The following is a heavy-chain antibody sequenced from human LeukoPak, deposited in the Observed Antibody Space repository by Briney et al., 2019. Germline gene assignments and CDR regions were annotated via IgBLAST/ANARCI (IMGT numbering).Heavy chain of an antibody. D-gene: IGHD2-15*01. CDR3: AREGGGSWYNAFDI. J-gene: IGHJ3*02. CDR2: ISWNSGSI. CDR1: GFTFDDYA. V-gene: IGHV3-9*01. Sequence: PGRSLRLSCAASGFTFDDYAMHWVRQAPGKGLEWVSGISWNSGSIGYADSVKGRFTISRDNAKNSLYLQMNSLRAEDTALYYCAREGGGSWYNAFDIWGQGTMVTVSS.